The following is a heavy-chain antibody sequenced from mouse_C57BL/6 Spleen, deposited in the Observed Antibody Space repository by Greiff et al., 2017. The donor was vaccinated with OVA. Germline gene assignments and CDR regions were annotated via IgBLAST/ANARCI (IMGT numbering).Heavy chain of an antibody. CDR2: ISYDGSN. J-gene: IGHJ2*01. CDR3: ARDQGYYFDY. CDR1: GYSITSGYY. Sequence: ESGPGLVKPSQSLSLTCSVTGYSITSGYYWNWIRQFPGKKLEWMGYISYDGSNNYNPSLKNRISITRDTSKNQFFLKLNSVTTEDTATYYCARDQGYYFDYWGQGTTLSVSS. D-gene: IGHD3-2*02. V-gene: IGHV3-6*01.